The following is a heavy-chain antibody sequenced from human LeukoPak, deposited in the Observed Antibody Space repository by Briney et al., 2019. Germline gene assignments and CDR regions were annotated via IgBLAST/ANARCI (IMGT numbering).Heavy chain of an antibody. V-gene: IGHV3-64D*09. CDR3: AKGPTYDSLPYYFDY. CDR1: GFTFSYYA. D-gene: IGHD3-22*01. J-gene: IGHJ4*02. CDR2: ISSHGGST. Sequence: GGSLRLSCAASGFTFSYYAMHWLRQAAGKGLEFVSGISSHGGSTYYADSLKGRFTVSRDNSNNTLYLQMSSLRAEDTATYYCAKGPTYDSLPYYFDYWGQGTLATVSS.